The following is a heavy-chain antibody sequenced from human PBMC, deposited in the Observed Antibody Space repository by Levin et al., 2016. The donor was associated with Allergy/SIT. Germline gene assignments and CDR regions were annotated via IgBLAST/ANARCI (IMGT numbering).Heavy chain of an antibody. CDR3: ARDQGGHQLGGY. CDR1: GYIFSNYG. V-gene: IGHV1-18*01. CDR2: ISPHNGQT. D-gene: IGHD5-12*01. J-gene: IGHJ4*02. Sequence: ASVKVSCKASGYIFSNYGITWVRQAPGQGLEWMGWISPHNGQTNYAPEFQGRATMTTDTPTNTAYMELRSLRSDDTAVYYCARDQGGHQLGGYWGLGTLVTVSS.